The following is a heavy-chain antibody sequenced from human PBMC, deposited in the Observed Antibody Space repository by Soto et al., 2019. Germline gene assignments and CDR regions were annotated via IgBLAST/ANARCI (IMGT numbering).Heavy chain of an antibody. CDR1: GGSISSYY. CDR3: AREAGVRYTFDP. Sequence: PSETLSLTCTVSGGSISSYYWSWIRQPPGKGLEWIGYIFYRGSTNYNPSLKSRVTISVDTSKNQFSLKLSSVTAADTAMYYCAREAGVRYTFDPWGQGTLVTVSS. CDR2: IFYRGST. V-gene: IGHV4-59*01. D-gene: IGHD1-1*01. J-gene: IGHJ5*02.